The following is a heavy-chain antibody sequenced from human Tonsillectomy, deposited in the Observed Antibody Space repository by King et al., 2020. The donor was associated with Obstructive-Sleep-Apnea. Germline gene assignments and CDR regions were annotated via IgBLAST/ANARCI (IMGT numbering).Heavy chain of an antibody. CDR3: ARLLSGRGSYLGFDY. D-gene: IGHD1-26*01. V-gene: IGHV5-51*01. CDR2: IYPSDSDT. J-gene: IGHJ4*02. Sequence: QLVQSGAEVKKPGESLKISCKVSRYRLTTYWIGWVRQMPGKGLEWMGIIYPSDSDTRYSPSFQGQVTISVDKSISTAYLQWSSLKASDTAMYYCARLLSGRGSYLGFDYWGQGTLVTVSS. CDR1: RYRLTTYW.